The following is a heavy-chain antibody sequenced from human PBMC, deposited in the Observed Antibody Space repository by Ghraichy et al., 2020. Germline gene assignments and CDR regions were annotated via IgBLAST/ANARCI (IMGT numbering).Heavy chain of an antibody. CDR3: ARALRSDSSNH. Sequence: GGSLRLSCAASGFTFSSYGMHWVRQAPGKGLEWVAVMWYDGSNKYYADSVKGRFTISRDNSKNTLYLQMNSLRAEDTAVYYCARALRSDSSNHWGQGTLVTVSS. CDR1: GFTFSSYG. V-gene: IGHV3-33*01. CDR2: MWYDGSNK. D-gene: IGHD3-22*01. J-gene: IGHJ4*02.